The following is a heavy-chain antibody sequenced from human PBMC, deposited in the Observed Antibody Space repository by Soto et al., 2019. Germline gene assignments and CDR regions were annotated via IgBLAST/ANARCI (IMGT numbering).Heavy chain of an antibody. V-gene: IGHV4-61*01. CDR2: IHVSGST. CDR1: GGSVSSGSYQ. CDR3: ARDGHGMDV. J-gene: IGHJ6*02. Sequence: PSETLSLTFTVSGGSVSSGSYQWTWIRQPPGKGLEWIGYIHVSGSTNDNPSLKGRVTMSIDTSKNQFSLKLSSVTAADTAVYYCARDGHGMDVWGQGTKVT.